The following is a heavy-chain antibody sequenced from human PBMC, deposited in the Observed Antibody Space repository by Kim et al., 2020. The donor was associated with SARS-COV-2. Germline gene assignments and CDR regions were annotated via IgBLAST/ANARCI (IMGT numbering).Heavy chain of an antibody. Sequence: GGSLRLSCAASGFTFSSYGMHWVRQAPGKGLEWVAVISYDGSNKYYADSVKGRFTISRDNSKNTLYLQMNSLRAEDTAVYYCATSDGSSWYSGHDYWGQGTLVTVSS. CDR2: ISYDGSNK. CDR3: ATSDGSSWYSGHDY. J-gene: IGHJ4*02. V-gene: IGHV3-33*05. D-gene: IGHD6-13*01. CDR1: GFTFSSYG.